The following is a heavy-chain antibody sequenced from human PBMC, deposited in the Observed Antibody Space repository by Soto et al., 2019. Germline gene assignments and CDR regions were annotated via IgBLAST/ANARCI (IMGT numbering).Heavy chain of an antibody. Sequence: QVHLVESGGGVVQPGRSPRLSCVASGFTFSNYGMHWVRQAPGKGLEWVAVISYDGSNTYYADSVKGRFTISRDNSKNTLYLQMTSLRTEDTALYYCAKLDEGGLQYAYYAMDVWGQGTTVTVSS. D-gene: IGHD2-15*01. V-gene: IGHV3-30*18. CDR2: ISYDGSNT. CDR3: AKLDEGGLQYAYYAMDV. CDR1: GFTFSNYG. J-gene: IGHJ6*02.